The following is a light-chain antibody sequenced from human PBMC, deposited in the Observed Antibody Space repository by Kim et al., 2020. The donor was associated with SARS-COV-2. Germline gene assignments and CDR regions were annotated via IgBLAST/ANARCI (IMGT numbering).Light chain of an antibody. CDR1: QSISSY. V-gene: IGKV1-39*01. CDR2: AAS. J-gene: IGKJ2*01. CDR3: QQTYSTPYT. Sequence: DIQMTQSPSSLSASIGDRVTITCRASQSISSYLNWFQQKPGKAPKFLIYAASSLQSGVPSRFSGSGSGTDFTLTISSLQPEDFATYYCQQTYSTPYTFGRGTKLEI.